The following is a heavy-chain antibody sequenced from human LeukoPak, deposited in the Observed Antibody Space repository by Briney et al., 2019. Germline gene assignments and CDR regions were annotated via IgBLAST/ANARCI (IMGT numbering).Heavy chain of an antibody. D-gene: IGHD5-18*01. CDR2: IYYSGST. CDR3: ARDLGGYNYGYSFDY. CDR1: GGSISSYY. Sequence: KPSETLSLTCTVSGGSISSYYWSWIQQPPGKGLEWIGYIYYSGSTNYNPSLKSRVTISVDTSKNQFSLKLSSVTAADTAVYYCARDLGGYNYGYSFDYWGQGTLATVSS. V-gene: IGHV4-59*01. J-gene: IGHJ4*02.